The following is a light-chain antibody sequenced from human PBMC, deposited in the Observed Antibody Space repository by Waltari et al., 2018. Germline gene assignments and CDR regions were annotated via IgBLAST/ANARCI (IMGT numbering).Light chain of an antibody. CDR2: EVS. J-gene: IGLJ2*01. Sequence: QSALTQPASVSGSPGQATPTSCTGTSSDIGRYNYVSWYQQHPAKAPKLVMSEVSNRPSGVSNRFSGSKSGNTASLTISGLQAEDGAHYYCSSYTNSGNVVFGGGTKLTVL. CDR3: SSYTNSGNVV. CDR1: SSDIGRYNY. V-gene: IGLV2-14*01.